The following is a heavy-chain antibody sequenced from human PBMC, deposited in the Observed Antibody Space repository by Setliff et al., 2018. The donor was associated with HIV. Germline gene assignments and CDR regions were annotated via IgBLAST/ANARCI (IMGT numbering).Heavy chain of an antibody. CDR1: GGSISSHY. CDR2: IYYSGST. V-gene: IGHV4-59*11. Sequence: PSETLSLTCTVSGGSISSHYWSWIRQPPGKGLEWIGSIYYSGSTNYNPSLKSRVTISVDTSKNQFSLKLSSVTAADTAVYYCARDGRDGSGSYYIKGWFDPWGQGTLVTVSS. CDR3: ARDGRDGSGSYYIKGWFDP. J-gene: IGHJ5*02. D-gene: IGHD3-10*01.